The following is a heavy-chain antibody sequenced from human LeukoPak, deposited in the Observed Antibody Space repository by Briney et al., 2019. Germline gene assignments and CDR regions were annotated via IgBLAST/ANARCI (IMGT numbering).Heavy chain of an antibody. Sequence: GGSLRLSCAASGFTFNNYAVSWVRQAPGKGLEWVSAISGSGGSTYYTDSVTGRFTISRDNSKNTLYLQMNSLRAEDTALYYCASLDYFDSSDYGDYWGQGTLVTVSS. CDR3: ASLDYFDSSDYGDY. D-gene: IGHD3-22*01. CDR2: ISGSGGST. CDR1: GFTFNNYA. V-gene: IGHV3-23*01. J-gene: IGHJ4*02.